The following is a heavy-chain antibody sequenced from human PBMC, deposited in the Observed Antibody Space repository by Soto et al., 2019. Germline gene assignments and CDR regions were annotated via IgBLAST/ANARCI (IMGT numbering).Heavy chain of an antibody. CDR2: IKSKTDGGTI. CDR3: TTKVGAAAFIWFDP. J-gene: IGHJ5*02. D-gene: IGHD6-13*01. V-gene: IGHV3-15*01. Sequence: GGSLRLSCAASGFTFSNAWMSWFRQAPGKGLEWVGRIKSKTDGGTIEYAPPVKGRFTISRDDSKNTLYLQMNSLKTEDTAVYYCTTKVGAAAFIWFDPWGQGTLVTVSS. CDR1: GFTFSNAW.